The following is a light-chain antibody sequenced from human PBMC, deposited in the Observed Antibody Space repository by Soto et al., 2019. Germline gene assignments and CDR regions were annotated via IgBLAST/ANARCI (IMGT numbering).Light chain of an antibody. CDR2: EVS. J-gene: IGLJ1*01. CDR3: TSYTSSTTLYV. CDR1: SSDVGDYIS. Sequence: QSALTQPASVSGSPGQSISISCTGPSSDVGDYISVSWFQQHPGKAPKLTIYEVSNRPSGVSNRFSGSKSANTASLTISGLQAEDEADHYCTSYTSSTTLYVFGTGTKLTVL. V-gene: IGLV2-14*01.